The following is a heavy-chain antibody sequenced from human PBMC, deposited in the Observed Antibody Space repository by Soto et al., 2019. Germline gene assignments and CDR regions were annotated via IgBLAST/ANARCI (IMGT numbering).Heavy chain of an antibody. CDR2: INHSGST. CDR1: GGSFSGYY. D-gene: IGHD3-22*01. J-gene: IGHJ4*02. CDR3: ARCPIVVVFDY. Sequence: SLTCAVYGGSFSGYYWSWIRQPPGKGLEWIGEINHSGSTNYNPSLKSRVTISVDTSKNQFSLKLSSVTAADTAVYYCARCPIVVVFDYWGQGTLVTVSS. V-gene: IGHV4-34*01.